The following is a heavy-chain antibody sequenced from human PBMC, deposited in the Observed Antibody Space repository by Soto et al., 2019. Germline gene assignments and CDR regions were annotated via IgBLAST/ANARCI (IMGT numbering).Heavy chain of an antibody. CDR1: GYTFTDYD. CDR2: MNPNSGEK. CDR3: ARVAVAARPRWYNWFDP. V-gene: IGHV1-8*01. D-gene: IGHD2-15*01. J-gene: IGHJ5*02. Sequence: QEQLVQSGAEVKKPGASVKVSCKTSGYTFTDYDINWVRQATGQGLEWIGWMNPNSGEKGDAQMFQGRVTMTRRACLGTAYLELSRLRSEDTAVYYCARVAVAARPRWYNWFDPWGKGTLVTVSS.